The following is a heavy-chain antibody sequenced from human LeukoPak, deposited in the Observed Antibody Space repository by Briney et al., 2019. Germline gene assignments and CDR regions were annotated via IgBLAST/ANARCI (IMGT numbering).Heavy chain of an antibody. Sequence: PGGSLRLSCAASGFTFSSYEMNWVRQAPGKGLEWVSYISDSGSTKYYADSVKGRFTISRDNSKNTLFLQMNSLRAEDTAVYYCAREIVGTPWVDYWGQGTLVTVSS. CDR3: AREIVGTPWVDY. CDR2: ISDSGSTK. V-gene: IGHV3-48*03. D-gene: IGHD1-26*01. J-gene: IGHJ4*02. CDR1: GFTFSSYE.